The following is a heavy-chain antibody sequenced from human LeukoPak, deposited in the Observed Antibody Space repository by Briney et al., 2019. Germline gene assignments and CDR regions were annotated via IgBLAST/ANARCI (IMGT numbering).Heavy chain of an antibody. CDR2: ISSSGST. V-gene: IGHV4-39*01. CDR3: ARHEDGYYSDSSGYYFDY. CDR1: GGSISSSSYY. D-gene: IGHD3-22*01. J-gene: IGHJ4*02. Sequence: PSETLSLTCTVSGGSISSSSYYWGWIRQPPGKGLEWIGSISSSGSTNYNPSLKSRVTISVDTSKNQFSLKLSSVTAADTAVYYCARHEDGYYSDSSGYYFDYWGQGTLVTVSS.